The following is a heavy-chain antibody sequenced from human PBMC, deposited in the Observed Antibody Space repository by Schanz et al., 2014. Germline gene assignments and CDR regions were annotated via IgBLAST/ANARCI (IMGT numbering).Heavy chain of an antibody. CDR1: GGPLSSYP. Sequence: QVQLVQSGAEMKKPGSSVRVSCKASGGPLSSYPINWVRQAPAQGLEWMGGVIPMLGITNYAERFQGRVTITADTSTAYMELSSLRSDDTALYYCARDRQNIASPATGFDSWGQGTLVTVSS. J-gene: IGHJ4*02. D-gene: IGHD6-13*01. V-gene: IGHV1-69*04. CDR2: VIPMLGIT. CDR3: ARDRQNIASPATGFDS.